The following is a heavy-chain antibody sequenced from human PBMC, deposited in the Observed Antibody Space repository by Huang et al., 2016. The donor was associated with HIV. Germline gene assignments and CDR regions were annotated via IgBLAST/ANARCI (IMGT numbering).Heavy chain of an antibody. CDR3: ARGRVTSSGVVQSYDY. D-gene: IGHD3-3*01. V-gene: IGHV4-61*09. CDR1: GASIASGSYF. CDR2: IYTTGST. J-gene: IGHJ4*02. Sequence: VQLQESGPGLVKPSQTLSLSCNVSGASIASGSYFWNWIRQPAGGGLEWIGHIYTTGSTDYHPSLKMRVAVSSDTSKNQFSLSLRSVTAADTAVYFCARGRVTSSGVVQSYDYWGQGSLVTVSS.